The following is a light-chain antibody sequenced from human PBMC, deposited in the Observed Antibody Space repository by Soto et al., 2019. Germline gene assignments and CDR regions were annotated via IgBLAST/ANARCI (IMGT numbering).Light chain of an antibody. Sequence: EIVLTQSPGTLSLSPGEGATLPCRASQSVSNNFLAWYQHTPGQAPRLLHYDATSRPTGIPDRFRGSGSGTDFSLTISRLEPEDFAVYYCQQYGTSPHTFGQGTKVEIK. CDR3: QQYGTSPHT. CDR1: QSVSNNF. V-gene: IGKV3-20*01. J-gene: IGKJ2*01. CDR2: DAT.